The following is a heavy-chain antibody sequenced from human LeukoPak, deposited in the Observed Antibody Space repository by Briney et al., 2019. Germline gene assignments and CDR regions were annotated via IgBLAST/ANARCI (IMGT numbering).Heavy chain of an antibody. CDR2: IYTSGST. Sequence: SETLSLTCTVSGGSISSYYWSWIRQPAGKGLEWIGRIYTSGSTNYNPSLKSRVTMSVDTSRNQFSLKLSSVTAADTAVYYCARGYDYVWGSYRYTENPFDYWGQGTLVTVSS. J-gene: IGHJ4*02. CDR3: ARGYDYVWGSYRYTENPFDY. D-gene: IGHD3-16*02. V-gene: IGHV4-4*07. CDR1: GGSISSYY.